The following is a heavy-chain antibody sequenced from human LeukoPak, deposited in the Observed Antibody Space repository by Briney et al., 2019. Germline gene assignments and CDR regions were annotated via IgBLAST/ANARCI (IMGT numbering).Heavy chain of an antibody. Sequence: GESLKISCKVSGYSFTNYWITWVRQMPGKGLEWMGRIDPSDSYTKYSPSFQGQVTISADKSISTAYLQWSSLKASDTAMYYCARHETVSGSYYYGMDVWGQGTTVTVSS. J-gene: IGHJ6*02. V-gene: IGHV5-10-1*04. D-gene: IGHD1-26*01. CDR1: GYSFTNYW. CDR2: IDPSDSYT. CDR3: ARHETVSGSYYYGMDV.